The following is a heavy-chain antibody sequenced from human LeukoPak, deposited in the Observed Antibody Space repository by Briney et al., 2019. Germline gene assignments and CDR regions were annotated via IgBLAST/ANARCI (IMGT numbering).Heavy chain of an antibody. V-gene: IGHV3-23*01. Sequence: GGSLKLSCAASGFTFSTYAMSWVRQAPGKGLEWVSAISVSAGSTYYADSVKGRFTISRDNSKNTLYLQMNSLRAEDTAVYYCAAGSVRYSASWYSQEGDYWGQGTLVTVSS. CDR1: GFTFSTYA. CDR3: AAGSVRYSASWYSQEGDY. J-gene: IGHJ4*02. CDR2: ISVSAGST. D-gene: IGHD6-13*01.